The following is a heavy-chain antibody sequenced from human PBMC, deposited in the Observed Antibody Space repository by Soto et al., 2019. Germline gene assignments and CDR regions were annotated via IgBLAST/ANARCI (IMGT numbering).Heavy chain of an antibody. V-gene: IGHV1-69*13. CDR2: IIPIFGTA. D-gene: IGHD1-1*01. J-gene: IGHJ4*02. CDR1: GGTFISCA. Sequence: SVKVSCKASGGTFISCAISWRLQSPGQGLEWMGGIIPIFGTANYAQNFQGRVTITADESTSTAYMELSSLRSEDTAVYYCASIDQTGEFDYWGQGTLVTVSS. CDR3: ASIDQTGEFDY.